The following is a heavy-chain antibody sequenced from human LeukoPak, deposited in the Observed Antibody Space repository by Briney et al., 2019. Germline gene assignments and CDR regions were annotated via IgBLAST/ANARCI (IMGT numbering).Heavy chain of an antibody. CDR3: ARVAGGDWYYFDF. V-gene: IGHV1-2*02. CDR2: INLNGGVT. J-gene: IGHJ4*02. Sequence: ASVKVSCKASGYTFTAYYMHWVRQAPGQGLEWMGWINLNGGVTNSAQKFQGRATMTRDTSISAAYMELSRLGSDDTAVYYCARVAGGDWYYFDFWGQGTLVTVSS. CDR1: GYTFTAYY. D-gene: IGHD2-21*02.